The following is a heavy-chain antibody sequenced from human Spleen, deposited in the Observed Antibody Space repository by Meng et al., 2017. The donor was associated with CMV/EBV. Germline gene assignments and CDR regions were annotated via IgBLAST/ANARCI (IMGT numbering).Heavy chain of an antibody. CDR1: GGSISSGGYY. CDR3: ARDAKPGEWLLGDLYGMDV. D-gene: IGHD3-3*01. Sequence: LRLSCTVSGGSISSGGYYWSWIRQHPGKGLEWIGYIYYSGSTYYNPSLKSRVTISVDTSKNQFSLKLSSVTAADTAVYYCARDAKPGEWLLGDLYGMDVWGQGTTVTVSS. V-gene: IGHV4-31*03. CDR2: IYYSGST. J-gene: IGHJ6*02.